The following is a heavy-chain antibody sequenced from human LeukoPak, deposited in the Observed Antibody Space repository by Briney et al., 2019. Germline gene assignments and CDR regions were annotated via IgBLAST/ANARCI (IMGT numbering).Heavy chain of an antibody. D-gene: IGHD4-17*01. Sequence: ASVKVSCKVSGYTLTELSMHWVRQAPGKGLEWMGGFDPEDGETIYAQKFQGRVTMTEDTSTDTAYMELSSLRSEDTAMYYCATDRIGGDPPDYWGQGTLVTVSS. CDR2: FDPEDGET. CDR3: ATDRIGGDPPDY. J-gene: IGHJ4*02. CDR1: GYTLTELS. V-gene: IGHV1-24*01.